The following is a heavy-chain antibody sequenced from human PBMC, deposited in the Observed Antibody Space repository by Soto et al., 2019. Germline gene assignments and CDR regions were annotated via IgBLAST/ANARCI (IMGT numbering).Heavy chain of an antibody. D-gene: IGHD6-13*01. Sequence: GASVKVSCKASGYTFTSYYINWVRQATGQGLEWMGWMNPNNDDTGYAQKFQGRVTLTRNTSIGTAYMELSSLTSEDTAVYYCATYGTAAAGAAFHIWGQGTMVTVSS. J-gene: IGHJ3*02. V-gene: IGHV1-8*01. CDR3: ATYGTAAAGAAFHI. CDR2: MNPNNDDT. CDR1: GYTFTSYY.